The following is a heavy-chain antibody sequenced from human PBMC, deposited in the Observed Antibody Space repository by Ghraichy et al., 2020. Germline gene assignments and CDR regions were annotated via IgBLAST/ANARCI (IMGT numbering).Heavy chain of an antibody. D-gene: IGHD4-17*01. J-gene: IGHJ4*02. CDR1: GYTFTNHG. CDR2: IKTSNGDT. Sequence: ASVKVSCKASGYTFTNHGFNCVRQAPGQGLEWMGWIKTSNGDTNYAQKLQGRVTMTTDTSTNTAYMELRSLGSDDTAVYYCARGSYGEPLCDYWGQGTLVTVSS. V-gene: IGHV1-18*01. CDR3: ARGSYGEPLCDY.